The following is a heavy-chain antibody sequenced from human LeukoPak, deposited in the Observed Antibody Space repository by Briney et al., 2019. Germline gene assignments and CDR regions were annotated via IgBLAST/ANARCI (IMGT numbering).Heavy chain of an antibody. Sequence: GGSLRLSCAASGFTFSSYAMSWVRQAPGEGLEWVSAISGSGGSTYCADSVKGRFTISRDNSKNTLYLQMNSLRAEDTAVYYCAKDPSNWNYGPYDYWGQGTLVTVSS. CDR1: GFTFSSYA. J-gene: IGHJ4*02. D-gene: IGHD1-7*01. CDR3: AKDPSNWNYGPYDY. V-gene: IGHV3-23*01. CDR2: ISGSGGST.